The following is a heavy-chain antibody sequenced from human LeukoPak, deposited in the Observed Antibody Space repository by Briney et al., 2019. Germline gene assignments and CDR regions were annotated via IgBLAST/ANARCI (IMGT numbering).Heavy chain of an antibody. Sequence: ASVKVSCKASGYTFTSYGISWVRQAPGQGLEWMGIINPSGGSTSYAQKFQGRVTMTRDMSTSTVYMELSSLRSEDTAAYYCARALYYYESSGPFDYWGQGTLVTVSS. D-gene: IGHD3-22*01. CDR2: INPSGGST. J-gene: IGHJ4*02. CDR1: GYTFTSYG. V-gene: IGHV1-46*01. CDR3: ARALYYYESSGPFDY.